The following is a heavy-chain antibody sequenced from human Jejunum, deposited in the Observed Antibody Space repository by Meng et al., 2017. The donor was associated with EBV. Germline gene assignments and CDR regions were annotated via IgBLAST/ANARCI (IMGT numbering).Heavy chain of an antibody. J-gene: IGHJ4*02. Sequence: EVQLVESGGGLFQPGWSLSLCCAASGFTLSIYWIPWVRQATGKGLKWVSRISPDGGDTDYADSVKGRFIISRDNAKNTLYLQINSLRAEDTAVYYCARDFDSGTGYWGQGTLVTVVS. CDR3: ARDFDSGTGY. V-gene: IGHV3-74*01. CDR1: GFTLSIYW. CDR2: ISPDGGDT. D-gene: IGHD5-12*01.